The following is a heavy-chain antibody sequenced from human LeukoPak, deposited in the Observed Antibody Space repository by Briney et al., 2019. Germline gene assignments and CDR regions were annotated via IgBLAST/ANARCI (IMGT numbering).Heavy chain of an antibody. J-gene: IGHJ4*02. D-gene: IGHD1-26*01. CDR3: ASGGSYLHYFDY. V-gene: IGHV4-30-2*01. Sequence: SETLSLTCAVSGGSISSGGYPWSWIRQPPGKGLEWIGYIYHSGSTYYNPSLKSRVTISVDRSKNQFSLKLSSVTAADTAVYYCASGGSYLHYFDYWGQGTLVTVSS. CDR1: GGSISSGGYP. CDR2: IYHSGST.